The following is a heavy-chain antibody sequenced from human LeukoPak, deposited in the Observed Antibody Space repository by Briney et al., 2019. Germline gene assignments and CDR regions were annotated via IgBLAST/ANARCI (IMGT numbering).Heavy chain of an antibody. J-gene: IGHJ4*02. CDR3: ARGGDILTGPH. CDR2: IYYSGST. CDR1: GGSISSGDYY. Sequence: SQTLSLTCTVSGGSISSGDYYWSWIRQPPGKGLEWIGYIYYSGSTYYNPSLRSRVTISVDTSKNQFSLKLSSVTAADTAVYYCARGGDILTGPHWGQGTLVTVSS. V-gene: IGHV4-30-4*01. D-gene: IGHD3-9*01.